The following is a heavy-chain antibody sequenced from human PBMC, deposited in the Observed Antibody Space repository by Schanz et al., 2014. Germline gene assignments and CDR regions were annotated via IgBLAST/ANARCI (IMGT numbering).Heavy chain of an antibody. J-gene: IGHJ4*02. V-gene: IGHV3-7*01. CDR1: GFIFSNSW. CDR2: IKQDGSEK. D-gene: IGHD3-3*01. Sequence: EVQLVESGGGLVQPGGSLRLSCAASGFIFSNSWMSWVRQAPGKGLEWVANIKQDGSEKYYVDSVKGRFTISRDNAKNSLYLQMNSLTAEDTAVYYCARGVRNDSWGQGTLVNGSS. CDR3: ARGVRNDS.